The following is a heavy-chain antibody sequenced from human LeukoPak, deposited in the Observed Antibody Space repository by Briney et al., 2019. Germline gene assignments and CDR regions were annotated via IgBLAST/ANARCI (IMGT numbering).Heavy chain of an antibody. CDR3: AKDPARATRTFYFDY. D-gene: IGHD1-26*01. J-gene: IGHJ4*02. V-gene: IGHV3-23*01. Sequence: PGGSLRLSCGASGFTLSSYAMSWVREAPGEGLEWVSAISGSGGSTYYADSVKRRFTISRDHSKNTLYLQMNSLRAEDTAVYYCAKDPARATRTFYFDYCGQGTLVTVSS. CDR2: ISGSGGST. CDR1: GFTLSSYA.